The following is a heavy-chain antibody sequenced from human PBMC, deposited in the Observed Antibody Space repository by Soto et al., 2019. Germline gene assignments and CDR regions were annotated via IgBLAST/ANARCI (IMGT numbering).Heavy chain of an antibody. Sequence: QVRLVESGGGVVQPGRSLRLSCTDSGFSFSSYAMYWFRQPPGKGLEWVAAISHDGINKHYADSVKGRVTVSRDNSNHSLDLQLNSLRGEDTAMYYCARDMYSSDYFVKWFEPWGQGTLVTVSS. V-gene: IGHV3-30-3*01. CDR2: ISHDGINK. D-gene: IGHD6-19*01. J-gene: IGHJ5*02. CDR3: ARDMYSSDYFVKWFEP. CDR1: GFSFSSYA.